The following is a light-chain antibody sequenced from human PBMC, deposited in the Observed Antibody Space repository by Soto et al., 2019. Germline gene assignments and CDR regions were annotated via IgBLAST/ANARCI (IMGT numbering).Light chain of an antibody. Sequence: AIRMTQSPSSFSASTGDRVTITCRASQGISSYLAWYQQKPGKAPKLLIYAAFTLQSGGPSRFSGSGSGTDFTLTISCMQSEDLETYYCQQYYNYHRTFGQGTKVESK. J-gene: IGKJ1*01. V-gene: IGKV1-8*01. CDR3: QQYYNYHRT. CDR2: AAF. CDR1: QGISSY.